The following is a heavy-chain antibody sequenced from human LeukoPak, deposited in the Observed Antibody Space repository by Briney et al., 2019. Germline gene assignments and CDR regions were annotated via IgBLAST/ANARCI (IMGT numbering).Heavy chain of an antibody. CDR2: IYYSGST. V-gene: IGHV4-59*01. J-gene: IGHJ6*02. Sequence: TSETLSLTCTVSGGSISSYYWSWIRQPPGKGLEWIGYIYYSGSTNYNPSLKSRVTISVDTSKNQFSLKLSSVTAADTAVYYCARDGSYYDFWSGYLYGMDVWGQGTTVTVSS. CDR3: ARDGSYYDFWSGYLYGMDV. CDR1: GGSISSYY. D-gene: IGHD3-3*01.